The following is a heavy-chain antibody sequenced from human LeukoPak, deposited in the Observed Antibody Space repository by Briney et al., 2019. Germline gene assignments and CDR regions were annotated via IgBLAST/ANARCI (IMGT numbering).Heavy chain of an antibody. D-gene: IGHD2-2*01. CDR3: ARLKGDIVVVPAAIEWFDP. CDR1: GGSFSGYY. Sequence: SETLSLTCAVYGGSFSGYYWSWIRQPPGKGLEWIGEINHSGSTYYNPSLKSRVTISVDTSKNQFSLKLSSVTAADTAVYYCARLKGDIVVVPAAIEWFDPWGQGTLVTVSS. V-gene: IGHV4-34*09. J-gene: IGHJ5*02. CDR2: INHSGST.